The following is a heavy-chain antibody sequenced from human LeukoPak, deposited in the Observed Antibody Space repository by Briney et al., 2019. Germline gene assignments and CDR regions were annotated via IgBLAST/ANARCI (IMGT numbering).Heavy chain of an antibody. CDR2: ISGSGGST. D-gene: IGHD3-10*01. CDR3: AKNYVLLWFGELSYFDY. J-gene: IGHJ4*02. Sequence: GGSLRLSCAASGFTFSSYAMSWVRQAPGKGLEWVSAISGSGGSTYYADSVKGRLTISRDNSKNTLYLQMNSLRAEDTAVYYCAKNYVLLWFGELSYFDYWGQGTLVTVSS. V-gene: IGHV3-23*01. CDR1: GFTFSSYA.